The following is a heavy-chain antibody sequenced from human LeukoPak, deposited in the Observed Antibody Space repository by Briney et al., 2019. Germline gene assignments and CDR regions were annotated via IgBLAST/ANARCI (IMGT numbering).Heavy chain of an antibody. Sequence: GGSLRLSCAASGFTLTSDSMNWVRQAPGKGLEWISYISSGATATYYADSVKGRFTISRDNAKNSLYLQMNSLRVDDTAVYYCAKGTVGAKYWGQGTLVIVSS. J-gene: IGHJ4*02. V-gene: IGHV3-48*04. CDR2: ISSGATAT. CDR1: GFTLTSDS. CDR3: AKGTVGAKY. D-gene: IGHD1-26*01.